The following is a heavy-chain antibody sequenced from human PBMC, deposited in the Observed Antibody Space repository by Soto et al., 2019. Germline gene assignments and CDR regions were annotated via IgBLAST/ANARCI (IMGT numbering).Heavy chain of an antibody. CDR3: RSSSRYSTDV. J-gene: IGHJ6*02. Sequence: QLQLQESGPGLVKPSETLSLSCTVSGGSITSSFYWGWIRQPPGKGLEWIGSIYGTGNTYYNPSLKGRVTISADPSKNQFSLNLISVTAADTAVYYCRSSSRYSTDVWGQGATVPVSS. V-gene: IGHV4-39*01. CDR2: IYGTGNT. D-gene: IGHD6-13*01. CDR1: GGSITSSFY.